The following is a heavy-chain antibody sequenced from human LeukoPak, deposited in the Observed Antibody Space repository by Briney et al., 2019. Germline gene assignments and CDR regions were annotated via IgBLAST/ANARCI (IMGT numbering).Heavy chain of an antibody. CDR1: GFTFSTYG. CDR3: ARDPSSGWYEYAFDI. Sequence: HPGGSRQIYCTASGFTFSTYGMHWVRQAPGKGLEWVAVIWYDGSNKYYADSVKGRFTISRDNSKNTLYLQMNSLRAEDTAVYYGARDPSSGWYEYAFDIWGQGTMVTVSS. CDR2: IWYDGSNK. V-gene: IGHV3-33*01. J-gene: IGHJ3*02. D-gene: IGHD6-19*01.